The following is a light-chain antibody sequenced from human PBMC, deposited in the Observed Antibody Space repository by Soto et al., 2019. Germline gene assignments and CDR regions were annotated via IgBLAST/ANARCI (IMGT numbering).Light chain of an antibody. V-gene: IGKV1-39*01. CDR2: AAS. CDR1: QSISSY. J-gene: IGKJ2*01. CDR3: QQSYSTPYT. Sequence: DIQMTQSPSSLSASVGDRVTITCRASQSISSYVNWYQQKPGKAPKVLIYAASSLQSGVPSRFSGSGSGTDFTLTISSLQPEDFATYYCQQSYSTPYTFGQGTKPEIK.